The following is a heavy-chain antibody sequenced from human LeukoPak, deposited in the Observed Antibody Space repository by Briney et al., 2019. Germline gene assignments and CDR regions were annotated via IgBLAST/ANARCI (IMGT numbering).Heavy chain of an antibody. CDR3: ARENTRTMVRGVIVDAFDI. CDR1: GYTFSAYY. CDR2: INPTTAAA. J-gene: IGHJ3*02. Sequence: GASVKVSCRASGYTFSAYYIHWVRQAPGQGLEWMGRINPTTAAADYAQKFQGRVTMTRDTSLTTAYMELSRLTSDDTAVYYCARENTRTMVRGVIVDAFDIWGQGTMVTVSS. V-gene: IGHV1-2*06. D-gene: IGHD3-10*01.